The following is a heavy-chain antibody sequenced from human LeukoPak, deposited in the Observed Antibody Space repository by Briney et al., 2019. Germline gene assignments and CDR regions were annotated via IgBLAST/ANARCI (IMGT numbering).Heavy chain of an antibody. CDR1: GYTFTDYY. J-gene: IGHJ4*02. CDR3: ARRSPYQITGTIGTFDY. V-gene: IGHV1-2*02. Sequence: GASVKVSCKASGYTFTDYYIHWVRQAPGQGLEWMGWINPNSGGTIYAQKFQGRVTMTRDTSISTAYMELSRLRSDDTAVYYCARRSPYQITGTIGTFDYWGQGTLVTVSS. D-gene: IGHD1-7*01. CDR2: INPNSGGT.